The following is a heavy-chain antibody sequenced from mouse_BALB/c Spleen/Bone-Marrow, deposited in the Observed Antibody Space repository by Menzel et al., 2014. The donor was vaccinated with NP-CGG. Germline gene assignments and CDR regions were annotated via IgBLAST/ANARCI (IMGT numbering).Heavy chain of an antibody. CDR2: IDPANGNT. J-gene: IGHJ3*01. CDR3: AAYYYVSSYGIAY. V-gene: IGHV14-3*02. D-gene: IGHD1-1*01. Sequence: EVQLQQSGAELVKPGASVKLSCTVSGFNIKDTYMHWVKQRPEQGLEWIGRIDPANGNTKYDPKFQGKATITADTSSNTAYLQLSSLTSEDTAVYYCAAYYYVSSYGIAYWGQGTLVTVSA. CDR1: GFNIKDTY.